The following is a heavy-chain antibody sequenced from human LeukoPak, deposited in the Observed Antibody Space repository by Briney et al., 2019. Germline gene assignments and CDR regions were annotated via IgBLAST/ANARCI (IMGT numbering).Heavy chain of an antibody. CDR2: ISDTKT. V-gene: IGHV3-23*01. J-gene: IGHJ4*02. CDR3: AKRAVVIRVILVGFHKEAYYFDS. Sequence: GGSLRLSCAASGFTFSTNAMSWVRQAPGKGLEWVSAISDTKTYYADAVKGRFTISRDNPKNTLYLQMNSLRAEDTAVYFCAKRAVVIRVILVGFHKEAYYFDSWGQRALVTVSS. D-gene: IGHD3-22*01. CDR1: GFTFSTNA.